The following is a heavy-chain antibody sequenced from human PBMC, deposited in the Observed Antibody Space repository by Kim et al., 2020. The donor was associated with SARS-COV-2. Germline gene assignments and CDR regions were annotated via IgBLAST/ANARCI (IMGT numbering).Heavy chain of an antibody. CDR1: GGSFSGYY. D-gene: IGHD3-3*01. V-gene: IGHV4-34*01. Sequence: SETLSLTCAVYGGSFSGYYWSWIRQPPGKGLEWIGEINHSGSTNYNPSLKSRVTISVDTSKNQFSLKLSSVTAADTAVYYCARGQAPRITIFGVVIIYNWFDPWGQGTLVTVSS. CDR2: INHSGST. CDR3: ARGQAPRITIFGVVIIYNWFDP. J-gene: IGHJ5*02.